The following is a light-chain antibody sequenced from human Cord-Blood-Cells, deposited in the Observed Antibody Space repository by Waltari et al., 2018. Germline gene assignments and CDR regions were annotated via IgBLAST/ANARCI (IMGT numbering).Light chain of an antibody. V-gene: IGLV2-11*01. Sequence: QSALTQPHSVSGSPGQSVTISCTGTSSDVGGYNYVSWYQQHPGKAPKLMIYDVSKRPSGVPDRFSGSKSGNTASLTISGLQAGDEADYYCCSYAGSYTYVFGTGTKVTVL. CDR1: SSDVGGYNY. J-gene: IGLJ1*01. CDR3: CSYAGSYTYV. CDR2: DVS.